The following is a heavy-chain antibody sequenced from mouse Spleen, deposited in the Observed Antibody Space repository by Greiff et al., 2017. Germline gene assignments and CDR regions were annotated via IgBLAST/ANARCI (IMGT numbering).Heavy chain of an antibody. CDR1: GFSLTSYG. D-gene: IGHD1-1*01. CDR2: IWSDGST. V-gene: IGHV2-6-2*01. J-gene: IGHJ4*01. Sequence: VKLQESGPDLVAPSQSLSITCTVSGFSLTSYGVHWVRQPPGKGLEWLVVIWSDGSTTYNSALKSRLSISKDNSKSQVFLKMNSLQTDDTAMYYCARQYYGSSYLYAMDYWGQGTSVTVSS. CDR3: ARQYYGSSYLYAMDY.